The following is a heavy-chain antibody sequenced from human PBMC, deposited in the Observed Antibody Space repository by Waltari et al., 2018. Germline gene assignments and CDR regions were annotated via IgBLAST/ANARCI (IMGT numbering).Heavy chain of an antibody. D-gene: IGHD3-9*01. Sequence: QVQLQQWGAGLLKPSETLSLTCAVYGGSFSGYYWSWIRQPPGKGLEWIGEINHSGSTNYNPSLKSRVTISVDTSKNQFSLKLSSVTAADTAVYYCARHVKYDILTGYYGYYFDYWGQGILVTVSS. V-gene: IGHV4-34*01. CDR1: GGSFSGYY. CDR2: INHSGST. CDR3: ARHVKYDILTGYYGYYFDY. J-gene: IGHJ4*02.